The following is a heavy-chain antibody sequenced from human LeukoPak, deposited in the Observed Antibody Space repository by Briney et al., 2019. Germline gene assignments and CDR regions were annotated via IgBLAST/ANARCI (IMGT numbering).Heavy chain of an antibody. CDR3: ARRRGYCSSTSCYRSPGPYYYYYYMDV. CDR1: GASILSSRYY. CDR2: IYYSGST. V-gene: IGHV4-39*01. Sequence: SETLSLTCTVSGASILSSRYYWGWIRQPPGKGLEWIGSIYYSGSTYYNPSLKSRVTISVDTSKNQFSLKLSSVTAADTAVYYCARRRGYCSSTSCYRSPGPYYYYYYMDVWGKGTTVTVSS. D-gene: IGHD2-2*02. J-gene: IGHJ6*03.